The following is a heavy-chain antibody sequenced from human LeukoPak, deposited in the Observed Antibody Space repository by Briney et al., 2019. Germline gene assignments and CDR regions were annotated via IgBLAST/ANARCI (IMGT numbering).Heavy chain of an antibody. CDR3: ARGWLAETTVVTPYNY. CDR1: GGAFSSHD. Sequence: ASVKVSCKTSGGAFSSHDISWLRQAPGQGLEWMGGITPIFGTANYAQKFQGRVTITAVESMSTAYMELSSLRSEDTAVYYCARGWLAETTVVTPYNYWGQGTLVTVSS. D-gene: IGHD4-23*01. V-gene: IGHV1-69*01. CDR2: ITPIFGTA. J-gene: IGHJ4*02.